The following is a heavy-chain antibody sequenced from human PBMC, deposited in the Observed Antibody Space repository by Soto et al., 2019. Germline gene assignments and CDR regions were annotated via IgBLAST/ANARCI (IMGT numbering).Heavy chain of an antibody. CDR2: ISSNGGST. V-gene: IGHV3-64*02. J-gene: IGHJ4*02. CDR1: GFTFSSYA. D-gene: IGHD1-7*01. CDR3: ARAGITGTTALDY. Sequence: GGSLRLSCAASGFTFSSYAMHWVRQAPGKGLEYVSAISSNGGSTYYVDSVKGRFTISRDNSKNTLYLQMGSLRAEDMAVYYCARAGITGTTALDYWGQGTLVTVSS.